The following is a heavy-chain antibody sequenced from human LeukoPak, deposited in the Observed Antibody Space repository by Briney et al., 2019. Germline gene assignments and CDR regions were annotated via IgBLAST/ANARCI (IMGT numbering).Heavy chain of an antibody. CDR1: GFTVSSNY. Sequence: PGRSLRLSCAASGFTVSSNYMSWVRQAPGKGLEWVSVIYSGGSTYYADSVKGRFTISRHNSKNTLYLQMNSLRAEDTAVYYCARSHGDCSSTSCYFIPDYWGQGTLVTVSS. J-gene: IGHJ4*02. D-gene: IGHD2-2*01. CDR2: IYSGGST. CDR3: ARSHGDCSSTSCYFIPDY. V-gene: IGHV3-53*04.